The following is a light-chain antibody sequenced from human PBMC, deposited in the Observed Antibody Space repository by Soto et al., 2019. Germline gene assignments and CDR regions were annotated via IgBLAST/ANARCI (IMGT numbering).Light chain of an antibody. CDR1: SSDVGGYNY. CDR2: QVT. CDR3: SSYRYKDTRV. J-gene: IGLJ3*02. Sequence: QSVLTQPASVSGSPGQSITIPCTGTSSDVGGYNYVSWYQQYPGKVPKLMIYQVTNRPSGVSDRFSGSKSGNTAFLIISGLQPEDEADYYCSSYRYKDTRVFGGGTKVTVL. V-gene: IGLV2-14*01.